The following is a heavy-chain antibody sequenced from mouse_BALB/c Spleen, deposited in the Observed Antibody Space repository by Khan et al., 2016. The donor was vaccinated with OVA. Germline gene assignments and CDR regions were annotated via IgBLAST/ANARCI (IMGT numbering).Heavy chain of an antibody. J-gene: IGHJ2*01. CDR1: GYSITNNYA. Sequence: EVQLVESGPGLVKPSQSLSLTCTVTGYSITNNYAWNWIRQFPGNKLEWMGYISYSGSTNYNPSLKSRISITRDTSKNQFFLQLNSVTSEDTATYCGAKENYYGYYFDYWGQGTTLTVSS. V-gene: IGHV3-2*02. CDR2: ISYSGST. CDR3: AKENYYGYYFDY. D-gene: IGHD1-1*01.